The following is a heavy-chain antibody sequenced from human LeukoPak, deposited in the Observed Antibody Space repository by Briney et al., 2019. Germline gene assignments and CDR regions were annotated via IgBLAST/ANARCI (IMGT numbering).Heavy chain of an antibody. CDR1: GHSITSYG. CDR2: INAGNGNT. CDR3: AREKSRIIDY. V-gene: IGHV1-3*01. J-gene: IGHJ4*02. D-gene: IGHD2/OR15-2a*01. Sequence: ASVRVSCKATGHSITSYGMNRVRQAPGQRLEWMGWINAGNGNTKYSQKFQDRVTITRDTSASTAYMELSSLRSEDTAVYYCAREKSRIIDYWGQGTLVTVSS.